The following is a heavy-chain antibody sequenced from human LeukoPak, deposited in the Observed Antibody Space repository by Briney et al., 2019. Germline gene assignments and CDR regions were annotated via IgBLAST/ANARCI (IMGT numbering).Heavy chain of an antibody. Sequence: ASVKVSCKASGGTFSSYAISWVRQAPGQGLEWMGGIIPIFGTANYAQKFQGRVTITADKSTSTAYMELSSLRSEDTAVYYCARDKLTTIKGSCFDYWGQGTLVTVSS. CDR3: ARDKLTTIKGSCFDY. J-gene: IGHJ4*02. CDR1: GGTFSSYA. CDR2: IIPIFGTA. D-gene: IGHD5-12*01. V-gene: IGHV1-69*06.